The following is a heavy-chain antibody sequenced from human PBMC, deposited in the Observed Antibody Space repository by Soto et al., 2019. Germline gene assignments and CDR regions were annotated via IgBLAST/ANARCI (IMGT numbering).Heavy chain of an antibody. D-gene: IGHD6-6*01. CDR1: GGSINSFH. J-gene: IGHJ5*02. Sequence: QVQLQESGPTLVKPSETLSLTCTVSGGSINSFHWNWIRQPPGKGLEWIGNIFYSGSTDYNPSLKSRVTIPVDTSKKQISLRLTSVTAADTAVYYCARDRDPYSSSSSRWFDPWGQGILVTVSS. CDR3: ARDRDPYSSSSSRWFDP. CDR2: IFYSGST. V-gene: IGHV4-59*01.